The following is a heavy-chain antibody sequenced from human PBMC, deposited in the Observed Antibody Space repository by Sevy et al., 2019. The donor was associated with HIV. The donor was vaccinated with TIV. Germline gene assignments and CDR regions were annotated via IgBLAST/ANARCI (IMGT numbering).Heavy chain of an antibody. J-gene: IGHJ4*02. Sequence: GGSLRLSCAAFGFTFSDYWMGWVRQAPGKGLEWVASIKQDGSQKKYVDSVRGRFTISRDNAKNSLFLQIDSLRVDDTAMYYCVREVWPGDYWGQGTLVTVSS. CDR2: IKQDGSQK. CDR3: VREVWPGDY. CDR1: GFTFSDYW. V-gene: IGHV3-7*01. D-gene: IGHD2-21*01.